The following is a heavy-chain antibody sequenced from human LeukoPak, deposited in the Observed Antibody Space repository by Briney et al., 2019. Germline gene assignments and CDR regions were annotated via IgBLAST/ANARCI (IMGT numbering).Heavy chain of an antibody. CDR2: IYPGDSAT. CDR1: GYSLTIYW. CDR3: ARRYCSSTSCYFDF. Sequence: GESLKISCRGSGYSLTIYWIGWVRPMPGKGLEWVGMIYPGDSATRYSPSFQGQVTISAGKSINTAYLQWSSLKASDTAIYYCARRYCSSTSCYFDFWGQGILVTVSS. D-gene: IGHD2-2*01. J-gene: IGHJ4*02. V-gene: IGHV5-51*01.